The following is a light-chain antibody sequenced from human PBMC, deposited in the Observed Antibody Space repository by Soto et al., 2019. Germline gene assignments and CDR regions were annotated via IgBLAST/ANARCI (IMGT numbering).Light chain of an antibody. V-gene: IGLV2-11*01. CDR3: ASHAGSSAV. CDR1: SSDVGYYNH. Sequence: LTQPRSVSGSPGQPVTISCTGTSSDVGYYNHVSWYRQHPGKAPKLMIYDVNKRPSGVPDRFSGSKSGNTASLTISGLQAEDEADYYCASHAGSSAVFGTGTKVTVL. CDR2: DVN. J-gene: IGLJ1*01.